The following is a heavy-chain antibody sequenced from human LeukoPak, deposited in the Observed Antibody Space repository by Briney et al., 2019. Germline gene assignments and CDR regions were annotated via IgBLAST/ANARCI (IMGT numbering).Heavy chain of an antibody. CDR2: FSGSGGST. Sequence: PGGSLRLSCAASGFTFSSYAMNWVRQAPGRGLEWVSGFSGSGGSTYYADSVKGRFTISRDNSKNTLYLQLNSLRSEDTAVYYCAKVKGSEGYCSITSCLADYWGQGTLVTVSS. J-gene: IGHJ4*02. D-gene: IGHD2-2*01. V-gene: IGHV3-23*01. CDR1: GFTFSSYA. CDR3: AKVKGSEGYCSITSCLADY.